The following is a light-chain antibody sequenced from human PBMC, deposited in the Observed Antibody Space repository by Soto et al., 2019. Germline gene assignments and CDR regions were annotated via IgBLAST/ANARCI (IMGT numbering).Light chain of an antibody. V-gene: IGKV1-5*03. CDR3: QHYNSYLEA. CDR1: QTISSW. CDR2: KAS. J-gene: IGKJ1*01. Sequence: IEMTQSPYTLSGSVGDRVTITCRASQTISSWLAWYQQKPGKAPKLLIYKASTLKSGVPSRFSGSGSGTEFTLTISSLQPDDFATYYCQHYNSYLEAFGQGTKVDIK.